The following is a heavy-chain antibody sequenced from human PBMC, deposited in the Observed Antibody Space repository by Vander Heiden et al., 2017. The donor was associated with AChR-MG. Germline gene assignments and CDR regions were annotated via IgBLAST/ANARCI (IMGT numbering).Heavy chain of an antibody. CDR2: ISTTSRSI. D-gene: IGHD2-8*01. Sequence: EVQLVESGGGLVTPGGSLRLPCAASGFTFGTYSMNWVRQAPGKGLEWVSSISTTSRSIYYADSVKGRFTISRDNAKNSLFLQMSSLRAEDTAVYYCAGRYCTNGVCQFDYWGQGTLVTVSS. J-gene: IGHJ4*02. V-gene: IGHV3-21*01. CDR1: GFTFGTYS. CDR3: AGRYCTNGVCQFDY.